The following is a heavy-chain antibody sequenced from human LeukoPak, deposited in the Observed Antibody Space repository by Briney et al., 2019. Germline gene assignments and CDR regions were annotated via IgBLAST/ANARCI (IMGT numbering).Heavy chain of an antibody. J-gene: IGHJ5*02. CDR1: GYTFTSYG. V-gene: IGHV1-18*01. CDR3: ARVKGDHGLNWFGP. CDR2: ISAYNGNT. D-gene: IGHD5-24*01. Sequence: ASVKVSCKASGYTFTSYGISWVRQAPGQGLEWMGWISAYNGNTNYAQKLQGRVTMTTDTSTSTAYMELRSLRSDDAAVYYCARVKGDHGLNWFGPWGQGTLVTVSS.